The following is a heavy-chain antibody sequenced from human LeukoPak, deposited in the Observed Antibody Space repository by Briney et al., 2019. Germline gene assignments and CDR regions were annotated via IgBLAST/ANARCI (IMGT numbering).Heavy chain of an antibody. CDR1: GGSISSHY. CDR2: IYYSGST. CDR3: ARHQRGNSDAFDI. D-gene: IGHD4-23*01. Sequence: SETLSLTCTVSGGSISSHYWSWVRQSPGKGLQWIAYIYYSGSTNYNPSLKSRVTISVDTSKNQFSLKLTSVTAADTAVYYCARHQRGNSDAFDIWGQGTMVTVSS. V-gene: IGHV4-59*11. J-gene: IGHJ3*02.